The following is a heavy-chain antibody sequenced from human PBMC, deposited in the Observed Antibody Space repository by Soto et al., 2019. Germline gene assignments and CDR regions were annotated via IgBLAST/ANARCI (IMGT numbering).Heavy chain of an antibody. V-gene: IGHV4-61*01. D-gene: IGHD3-3*01. Sequence: SETLSLTCTVSGGSSKSGSYSWSWIRQPPGKGLEWIGYVYHTGRTSYNPSLKSRVSISMDTSKNQFSLNLDSVTAADTAVYFCARDFAYFDSWGQGTLVTVSS. J-gene: IGHJ4*02. CDR1: GGSSKSGSYS. CDR3: ARDFAYFDS. CDR2: VYHTGRT.